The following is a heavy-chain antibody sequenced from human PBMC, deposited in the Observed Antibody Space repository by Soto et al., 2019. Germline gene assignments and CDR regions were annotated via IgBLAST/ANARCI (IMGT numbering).Heavy chain of an antibody. CDR2: ISYDGNNK. Sequence: QVQLVESGGGVVQPGRSLRLSCAASGFTFSNSAMHWARQAPGKGLEWVAVISYDGNNKYYADSVKGRFTISRDNSMNTLYLQMNSLRPEDMAVYYCARDRVVVGIGEIDYWGQGTLVTVSS. V-gene: IGHV3-30-3*01. CDR1: GFTFSNSA. D-gene: IGHD3-22*01. CDR3: ARDRVVVGIGEIDY. J-gene: IGHJ4*02.